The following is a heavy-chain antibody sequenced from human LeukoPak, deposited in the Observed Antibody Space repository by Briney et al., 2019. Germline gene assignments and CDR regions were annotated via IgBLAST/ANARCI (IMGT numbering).Heavy chain of an antibody. V-gene: IGHV4-38-2*02. CDR1: GFSISSGHY. J-gene: IGHJ4*02. Sequence: SETLSLTCTVSGFSISSGHYWGWVRPPPGAGLEWIGSVYQSGTTYYNPSLKSRVTTSVDMSKNQFSLRLRPVTAADTAVYYCARIFIRNGYSSYFDCWGQGTLVTVSS. D-gene: IGHD5-18*01. CDR2: VYQSGTT. CDR3: ARIFIRNGYSSYFDC.